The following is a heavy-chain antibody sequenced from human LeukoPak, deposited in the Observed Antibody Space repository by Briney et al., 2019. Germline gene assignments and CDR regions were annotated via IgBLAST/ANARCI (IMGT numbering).Heavy chain of an antibody. Sequence: GASVKVSCKASGYTFTDYYMHWVRQAPGQGLEWMGWINPNSGGTNYAQKFQGRVTITADKSTSTAYMELSSLRSEDTAVYYRARGVAAAQFSGAFDIWGQGTMVTVSS. J-gene: IGHJ3*02. V-gene: IGHV1-2*02. CDR2: INPNSGGT. D-gene: IGHD6-13*01. CDR3: ARGVAAAQFSGAFDI. CDR1: GYTFTDYY.